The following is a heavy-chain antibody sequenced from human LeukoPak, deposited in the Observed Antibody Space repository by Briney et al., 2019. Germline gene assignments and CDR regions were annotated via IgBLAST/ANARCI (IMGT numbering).Heavy chain of an antibody. CDR1: GFTFNSYA. J-gene: IGHJ6*02. V-gene: IGHV3-23*01. D-gene: IGHD3-22*01. CDR3: AKDSTMSGSYYGMDV. CDR2: ISGSGDST. Sequence: GGSLRLSCAASGFTFNSYAVSWVRQAPGKGLEWVSAISGSGDSTYYADSVGGRFTISRDNSKNTLYLQMNSLRAGDTAVYYCAKDSTMSGSYYGMDVWGQGTTVTVSS.